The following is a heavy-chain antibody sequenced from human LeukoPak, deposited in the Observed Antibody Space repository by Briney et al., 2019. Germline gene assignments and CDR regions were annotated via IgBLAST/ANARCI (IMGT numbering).Heavy chain of an antibody. CDR2: IYYGGST. V-gene: IGHV4-59*01. CDR1: GGSISSYY. CDR3: ARASKLAGVNYYYYMDV. Sequence: SETLSLTCTVSGGSISSYYRSWIRQPPGKGLGWIGYIYYGGSTNYNPSLKSRVTISVDTSKNQFSLKLSSVTAADTAVYYCARASKLAGVNYYYYMDVWGKGTTVTISS. D-gene: IGHD6-13*01. J-gene: IGHJ6*03.